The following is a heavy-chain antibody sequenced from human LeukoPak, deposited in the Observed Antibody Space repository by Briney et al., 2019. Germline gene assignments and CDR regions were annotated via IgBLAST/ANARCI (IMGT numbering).Heavy chain of an antibody. CDR3: ARGTMGDPYDAFDI. D-gene: IGHD1-26*01. J-gene: IGHJ3*02. Sequence: PSETLSLTCTVSGGSISSYYWSWIRQPPGKGLEWIGYIYYSGSTNYNPSLKSRVTISVDTSKNQFSLKLSSVTAADTAVYYCARGTMGDPYDAFDIWGQGTMVIVSS. V-gene: IGHV4-59*01. CDR2: IYYSGST. CDR1: GGSISSYY.